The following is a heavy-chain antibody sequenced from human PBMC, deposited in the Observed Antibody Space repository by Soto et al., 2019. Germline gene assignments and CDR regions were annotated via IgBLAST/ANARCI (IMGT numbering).Heavy chain of an antibody. Sequence: GGSLRLSCAASGFTFSSYGMHWVRQAPGKGLEWVAVIWYDGSNKYYADSVKGRFTISRDNSKNTLYLQMKSLRAEDTAVYYCARDVRWIQLWSTFDYWGQGTLVTVSS. CDR3: ARDVRWIQLWSTFDY. D-gene: IGHD5-18*01. CDR2: IWYDGSNK. CDR1: GFTFSSYG. J-gene: IGHJ4*02. V-gene: IGHV3-33*01.